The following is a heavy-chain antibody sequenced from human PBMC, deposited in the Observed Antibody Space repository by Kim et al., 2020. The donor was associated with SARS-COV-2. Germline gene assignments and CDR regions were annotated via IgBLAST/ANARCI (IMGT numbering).Heavy chain of an antibody. J-gene: IGHJ4*02. CDR2: WYN. Sequence: WYNDYAVSVKSRITINPDTSKNQFSLQLNSVTPEDTAVYYCARGNDYFDYWGQGTLVTVSS. CDR3: ARGNDYFDY. V-gene: IGHV6-1*01.